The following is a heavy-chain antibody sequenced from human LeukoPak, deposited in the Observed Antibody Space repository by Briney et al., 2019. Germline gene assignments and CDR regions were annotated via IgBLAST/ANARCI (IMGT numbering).Heavy chain of an antibody. CDR3: AREGYCSGAACLDY. CDR1: GYTFTGYY. D-gene: IGHD2-15*01. Sequence: ASVKVSCKASGYTFTGYYVYWVRQAPGQGLEWLGWINPNSGGTNYAQKFQGRVTMTRDTSISTAYMELSRLRSDDTAVYYCAREGYCSGAACLDYRGQGTLVTVSS. J-gene: IGHJ4*02. V-gene: IGHV1-2*02. CDR2: INPNSGGT.